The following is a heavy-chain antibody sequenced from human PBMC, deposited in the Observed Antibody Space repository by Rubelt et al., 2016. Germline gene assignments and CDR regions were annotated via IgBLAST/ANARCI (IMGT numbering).Heavy chain of an antibody. Sequence: WVRQAPGQGLEWMGGIIPIFGTANYAQKFQGRVTITADESTSTAYMELSSLRSEDTAVYYCARDFCSSTSCYDDYYYYGMDVWGQGTTVTVSS. CDR3: ARDFCSSTSCYDDYYYYGMDV. V-gene: IGHV1-69*01. D-gene: IGHD2-2*01. J-gene: IGHJ6*02. CDR2: IIPIFGTA.